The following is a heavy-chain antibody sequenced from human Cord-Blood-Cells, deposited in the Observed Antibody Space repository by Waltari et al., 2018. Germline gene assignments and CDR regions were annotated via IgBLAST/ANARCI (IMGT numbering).Heavy chain of an antibody. D-gene: IGHD1-1*01. CDR3: ARARCRFKLEANDAFDI. V-gene: IGHV1-69*12. CDR2: IIPIVGTG. CDR1: GGTFSSYA. Sequence: QVQLVQSGAEVKKPGSSVKVSCKASGGTFSSYAISWVRQAPGQGLEWMGGIIPIVGTGNYAQKFQGRVTITADESTSTAYMELGSLRSEDTAVYYCARARCRFKLEANDAFDIWGQGTMVTVSS. J-gene: IGHJ3*02.